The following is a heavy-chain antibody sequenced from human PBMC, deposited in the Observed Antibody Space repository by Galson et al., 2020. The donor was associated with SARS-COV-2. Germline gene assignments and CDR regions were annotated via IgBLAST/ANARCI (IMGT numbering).Heavy chain of an antibody. CDR1: GYTFTSYG. J-gene: IGHJ4*02. CDR2: ISAYNGNT. D-gene: IGHD1-26*01. CDR3: ARDRIGNVVEGLLEIDY. V-gene: IGHV1-18*01. Sequence: ASVKVSCKASGYTFTSYGISWVRQAPGQGLEWMGWISAYNGNTNYAQKLQGRVTMTTDTPTSTAYMELRSLRSDDTAVYYCARDRIGNVVEGLLEIDYWGQGTLVTVSS.